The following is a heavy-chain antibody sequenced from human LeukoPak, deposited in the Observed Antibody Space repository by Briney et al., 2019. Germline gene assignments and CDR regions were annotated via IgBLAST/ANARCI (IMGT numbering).Heavy chain of an antibody. Sequence: GGSLRLSCAASGFTFSSYSMNWVRQAPGKGLEWVSYISSISSSSTYYADSVKGRFTISRDNAKNSLYLQMNSLRAEDTAVYYCARDRRGIGKAFDIWGQGTMVTVSS. CDR2: ISSISSSST. D-gene: IGHD1-26*01. V-gene: IGHV3-48*04. J-gene: IGHJ3*02. CDR1: GFTFSSYS. CDR3: ARDRRGIGKAFDI.